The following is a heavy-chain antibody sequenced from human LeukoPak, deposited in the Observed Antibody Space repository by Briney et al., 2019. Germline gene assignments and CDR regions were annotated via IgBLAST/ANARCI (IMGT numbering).Heavy chain of an antibody. J-gene: IGHJ5*02. Sequence: SVKVSCKASGGTFSSYAISWVRQAPGQGLEWMGRIIPIFGTANCAQKFQGRVTITTDESTSTAYMELSSLRSEDTAVYYCARDLGSCKLGPWGQGTLVTVSS. D-gene: IGHD6-6*01. CDR3: ARDLGSCKLGP. V-gene: IGHV1-69*05. CDR1: GGTFSSYA. CDR2: IIPIFGTA.